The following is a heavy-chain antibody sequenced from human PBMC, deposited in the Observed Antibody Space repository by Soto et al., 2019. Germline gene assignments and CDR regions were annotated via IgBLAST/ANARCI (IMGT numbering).Heavy chain of an antibody. V-gene: IGHV1-24*01. Sequence: ASVKVSCKVSGYTLTELSMHWVRQAPGKGLEWMGGFDPEDGETIYAQKFQGRVTMTRDTSASTAYMELSSLRSEDTAVYYCARSSVVLTSTDDWGQGTLVTGSA. CDR2: FDPEDGET. CDR1: GYTLTELS. D-gene: IGHD2-21*02. J-gene: IGHJ4*01. CDR3: ARSSVVLTSTDD.